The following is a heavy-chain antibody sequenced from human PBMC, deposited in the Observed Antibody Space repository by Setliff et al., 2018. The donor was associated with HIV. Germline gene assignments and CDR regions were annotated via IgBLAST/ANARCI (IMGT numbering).Heavy chain of an antibody. CDR1: GFTFRSYA. Sequence: LKISCAASGFTFRSYAMNWVRQAPGKGLGWVAVIWYDGSNKYYADSVKGRFTISRDNSKNTLYLQMGSLRAEDMAVYYCARVAAGHCSSGTCYFDYWGQGTQVTVSS. CDR2: IWYDGSNK. D-gene: IGHD2-15*01. CDR3: ARVAAGHCSSGTCYFDY. V-gene: IGHV3-33*01. J-gene: IGHJ4*02.